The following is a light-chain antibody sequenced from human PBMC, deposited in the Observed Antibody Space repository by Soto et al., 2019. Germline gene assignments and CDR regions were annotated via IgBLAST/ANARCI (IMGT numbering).Light chain of an antibody. J-gene: IGKJ4*01. CDR2: GAS. Sequence: EIVLTQSPGTLSLSPGEGSTLSCRASQSVSSNYLAWYQQKPGQAPRLLIFGASNRASDIPDRFSGSGSGTDFTLTISRLEPEDFAVYYCQHTRDFGGGTKVEIK. CDR3: QHTRD. CDR1: QSVSSNY. V-gene: IGKV3-20*01.